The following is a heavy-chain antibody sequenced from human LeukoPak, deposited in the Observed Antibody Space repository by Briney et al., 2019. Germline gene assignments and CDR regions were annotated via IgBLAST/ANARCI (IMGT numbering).Heavy chain of an antibody. D-gene: IGHD2-15*01. V-gene: IGHV4-61*01. CDR1: GGSVSSGSYY. CDR2: IYYSGST. Sequence: SETLSLTCTVSGGSVSSGSYYWSWIRQPPGKGLEWIGYIYYSGSTNYNPSLKSRDTISVDTSKNQFSLKLSSVTAADTAVYYCARRYVRSAFDYWGQGTLVTVSS. J-gene: IGHJ4*02. CDR3: ARRYVRSAFDY.